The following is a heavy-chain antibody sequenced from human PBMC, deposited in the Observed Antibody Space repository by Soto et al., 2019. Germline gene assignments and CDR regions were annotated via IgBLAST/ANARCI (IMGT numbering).Heavy chain of an antibody. CDR1: GGSISSRNW. D-gene: IGHD3-3*01. Sequence: QLQESGPGLVKPSGTLSLTCDVSGGSISSRNWWSWVRQSPGKGLEWIGEMYEGGTTTTYNPCLKSRVTMSIDKSKNQLSLKLSSVTAADTAMYYCATQTISYTWDVWGQGTTVTVSS. CDR3: ATQTISYTWDV. CDR2: MYEGGTTT. J-gene: IGHJ6*02. V-gene: IGHV4-4*02.